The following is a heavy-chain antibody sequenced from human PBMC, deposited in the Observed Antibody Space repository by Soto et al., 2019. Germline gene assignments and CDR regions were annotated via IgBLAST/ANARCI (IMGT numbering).Heavy chain of an antibody. D-gene: IGHD1-1*01. CDR3: TTEFVQNWVDH. Sequence: XGALRLCCAASGFTFSNAWMSWVRQAPGKGLEWVGLIKSKADGGTTDYAAPVKGRFTISRDDSKNTLYLQMNSLKTEDTAVYYCTTEFVQNWVDHWGQGTLVTVSS. V-gene: IGHV3-15*01. CDR1: GFTFSNAW. J-gene: IGHJ5*02. CDR2: IKSKADGGTT.